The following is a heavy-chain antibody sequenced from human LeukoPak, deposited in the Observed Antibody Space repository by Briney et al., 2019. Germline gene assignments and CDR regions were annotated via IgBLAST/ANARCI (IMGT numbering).Heavy chain of an antibody. CDR2: ISNNGGYT. D-gene: IGHD2-15*01. CDR3: AKQLGYCSDGSCYFPY. CDR1: GFTFSSSA. J-gene: IGHJ4*02. V-gene: IGHV3-23*01. Sequence: GGSLRLSCAASGFTFSSSAMSWVRQAPGKGLEWVSAISNNGGYTYYANSVQGRFTISRDNSKSTMCLQMNSLRAEDTAVYYCAKQLGYCSDGSCYFPYWGQGTLVTVSS.